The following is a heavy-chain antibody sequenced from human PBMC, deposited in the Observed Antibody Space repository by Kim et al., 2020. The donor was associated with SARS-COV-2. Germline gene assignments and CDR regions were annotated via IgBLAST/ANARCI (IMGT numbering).Heavy chain of an antibody. Sequence: PALKRRVHISVDTSKNQFALKRSSVTAADTAVYYCAREITIFGVVEFDPWGQGTLVTVSS. CDR3: AREITIFGVVEFDP. V-gene: IGHV4-34*01. J-gene: IGHJ5*02. D-gene: IGHD3-3*01.